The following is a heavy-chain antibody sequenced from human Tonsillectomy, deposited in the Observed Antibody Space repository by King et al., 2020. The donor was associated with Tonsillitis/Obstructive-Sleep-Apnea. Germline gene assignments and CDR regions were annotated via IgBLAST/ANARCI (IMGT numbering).Heavy chain of an antibody. CDR1: GGSISSYY. CDR3: TREGLRDAFDI. CDR2: IYYTGST. J-gene: IGHJ3*02. Sequence: QLQESGPGLVKPSETLSLTCTVSGGSISSYYWSWIRQPPGKGLECIGYIYYTGSTNYNPSLKSRVTISVDTSKNQFSLKLSSVTAADTAVYYCTREGLRDAFDIWRQETMVTVS. V-gene: IGHV4-59*01. D-gene: IGHD5-12*01.